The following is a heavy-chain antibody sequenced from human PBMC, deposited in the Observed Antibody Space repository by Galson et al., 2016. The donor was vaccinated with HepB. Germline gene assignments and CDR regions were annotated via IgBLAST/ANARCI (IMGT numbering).Heavy chain of an antibody. J-gene: IGHJ4*02. D-gene: IGHD6-13*01. Sequence: SVKVSCKASGGTFNNHVISWFRQAPGQGLEWVAGIIPIFASPTYAQNFQGRVTITADTSTTTAYMDLRSLRLEDTAVYYCARGKSSSWYGGLDSWGQGTLVTVSS. CDR1: GGTFNNHV. CDR2: IIPIFASP. V-gene: IGHV1-69*06. CDR3: ARGKSSSWYGGLDS.